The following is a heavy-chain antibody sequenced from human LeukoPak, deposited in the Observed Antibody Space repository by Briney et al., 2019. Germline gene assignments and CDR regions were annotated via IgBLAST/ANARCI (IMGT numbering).Heavy chain of an antibody. J-gene: IGHJ4*02. CDR3: ARDIVYLIDEDYG. V-gene: IGHV4-4*07. Sequence: PSETLSLTCSVSGSSFNSYYWSWIRQPAGKGLEWIGRLHTSGSADYSPSLQSRVTISVDMSKKEFSLKLTSVTAADTAVYYCARDIVYLIDEDYGWGQGTLVSVSS. CDR1: GSSFNSYY. CDR2: LHTSGSA. D-gene: IGHD4-17*01.